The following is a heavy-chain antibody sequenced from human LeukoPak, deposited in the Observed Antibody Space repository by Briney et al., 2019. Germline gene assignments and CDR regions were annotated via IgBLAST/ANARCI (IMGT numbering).Heavy chain of an antibody. D-gene: IGHD2-15*01. J-gene: IGHJ4*02. CDR1: GGSISSYS. Sequence: PSETLSLTCTVSGGSISSYSWSWIRQPPGKGLEWIGYIYYSGSTNYNPSLKSRVTISIDTSKNQSSLKLSSVTAADTAVYYCATHPPKLCTGGSCSDYWGQGALVTVSS. V-gene: IGHV4-59*01. CDR3: ATHPPKLCTGGSCSDY. CDR2: IYYSGST.